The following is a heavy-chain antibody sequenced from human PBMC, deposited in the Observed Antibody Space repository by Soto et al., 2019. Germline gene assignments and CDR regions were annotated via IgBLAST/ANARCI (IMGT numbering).Heavy chain of an antibody. V-gene: IGHV4-30-4*01. Sequence: SETLSLTCTVSGGSISSGAYYWSWIRQPPGKGLEWIGYIYDGGTTYCSPSLKGRVTISADTSETQFSLKLSSVSAADTAVYYCARGPTGDKIDYWGQGIQVTVS. CDR2: IYDGGTT. CDR1: GGSISSGAYY. J-gene: IGHJ4*02. CDR3: ARGPTGDKIDY. D-gene: IGHD7-27*01.